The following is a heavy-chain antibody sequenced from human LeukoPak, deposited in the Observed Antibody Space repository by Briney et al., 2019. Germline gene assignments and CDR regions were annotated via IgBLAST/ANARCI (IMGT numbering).Heavy chain of an antibody. J-gene: IGHJ4*02. CDR3: ARTRMMHSGSYALDY. CDR2: ISSSSSYI. Sequence: GGSLRLSCAASGFTFSSYSMNWVRQAPGKGLEWVSSISSSSSYIYYADSVKGRFTISRDNAKNSLYLQMNSLRAEDTAVYYCARTRMMHSGSYALDYWGQGTLVTVSS. D-gene: IGHD1-26*01. CDR1: GFTFSSYS. V-gene: IGHV3-21*01.